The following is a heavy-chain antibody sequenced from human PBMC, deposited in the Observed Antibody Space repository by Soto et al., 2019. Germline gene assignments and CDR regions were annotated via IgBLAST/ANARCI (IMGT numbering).Heavy chain of an antibody. Sequence: QVQLVESGGGVVQPGRSLRLSCAASGFTFSSYGMHWVRQTPGKGLEWVAVISYDGSNKYYADSVKGRFTISRDNSKNTLYLQMNSLRAEDTAVYYCAKRGMVRGVMDYWGQGTLVTVS. V-gene: IGHV3-30*18. CDR3: AKRGMVRGVMDY. D-gene: IGHD3-10*01. CDR2: ISYDGSNK. J-gene: IGHJ4*02. CDR1: GFTFSSYG.